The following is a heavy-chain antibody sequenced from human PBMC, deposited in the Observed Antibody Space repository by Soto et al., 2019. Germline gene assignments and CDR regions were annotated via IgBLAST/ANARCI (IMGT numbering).Heavy chain of an antibody. Sequence: ASVKVSCKASGYTFTSYGITWVRQAPGQGLEWMGWISPYKGHTNYAQKFQGRVTMTTDTSTSTAYMELTSLRSDDTAVFCCARYDHGDYLRLTDYWGQGTLVTVSS. CDR1: GYTFTSYG. D-gene: IGHD4-17*01. CDR2: ISPYKGHT. V-gene: IGHV1-18*04. CDR3: ARYDHGDYLRLTDY. J-gene: IGHJ4*02.